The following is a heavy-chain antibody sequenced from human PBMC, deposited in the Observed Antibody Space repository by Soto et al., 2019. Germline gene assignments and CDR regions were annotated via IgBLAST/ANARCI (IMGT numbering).Heavy chain of an antibody. Sequence: QVQLQESGPGLVKPSQTLSLTCTVSGGSISSGDYYWSWIRQPPGKGLEWIGYIYYSGSTYYNPSPXXRXTXLGDTSKTQFSLKLSSVTAADTAVSYWARDLDSSGPWGQGTLVTVSS. CDR1: GGSISSGDYY. CDR2: IYYSGST. J-gene: IGHJ4*02. V-gene: IGHV4-30-4*01. D-gene: IGHD3-22*01. CDR3: ARDLDSSGP.